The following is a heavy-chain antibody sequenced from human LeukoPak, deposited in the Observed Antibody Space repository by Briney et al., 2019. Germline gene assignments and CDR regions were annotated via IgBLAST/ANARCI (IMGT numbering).Heavy chain of an antibody. CDR3: ARGGSGSYYTLFDY. V-gene: IGHV3-48*04. CDR1: GFTFTRYS. CDR2: ISSSGSTI. Sequence: PGGSLRLSCAASGFTFTRYSMNWVRQAPGKGLEWVSYISSSGSTIYYADSVKGRFTISRDNAKNSLYLQMNSLRAEDTAVYYCARGGSGSYYTLFDYWGQGTLVTVSS. D-gene: IGHD3-10*01. J-gene: IGHJ4*02.